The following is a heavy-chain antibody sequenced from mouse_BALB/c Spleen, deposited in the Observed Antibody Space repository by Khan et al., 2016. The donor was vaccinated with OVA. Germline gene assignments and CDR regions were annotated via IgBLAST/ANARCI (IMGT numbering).Heavy chain of an antibody. CDR3: ARDRYDYFDY. Sequence: QIQLVQSGPELKKPGETVKISCKASGYTFTDYSMHWVKQAPGKGLKWMGWINTETGEPTYADDFKGRFAFSLETSASIAYLQINNLKNEDTATYFCARDRYDYFDYWGQGTTLTVSS. V-gene: IGHV9-2-1*01. D-gene: IGHD2-14*01. CDR1: GYTFTDYS. J-gene: IGHJ2*01. CDR2: INTETGEP.